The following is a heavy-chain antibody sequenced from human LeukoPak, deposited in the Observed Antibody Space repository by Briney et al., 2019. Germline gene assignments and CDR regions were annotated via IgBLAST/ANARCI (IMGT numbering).Heavy chain of an antibody. CDR1: GFTFSSYA. CDR2: ISSNGGST. Sequence: GGSLRLSCSASGFTFSSYAMHWVRQAPGKGLEYVSAISSNGGSTYYADFVKGRFTISRDNSKNTLYLQMSSLRAEDTAVYYCVKVSSRKVVVPAAIGYYYGMDVWGKGTTVTVSS. CDR3: VKVSSRKVVVPAAIGYYYGMDV. J-gene: IGHJ6*04. V-gene: IGHV3-64D*06. D-gene: IGHD2-2*01.